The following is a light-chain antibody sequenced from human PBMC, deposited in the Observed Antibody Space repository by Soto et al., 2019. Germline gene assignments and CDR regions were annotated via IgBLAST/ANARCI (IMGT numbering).Light chain of an antibody. CDR3: QQAYGKNT. J-gene: IGKJ4*02. Sequence: DIQMTQSPSSLSASVGDRVTIACRASQNIRTYLNWYQQNPGKAPKLLIYAASNLHSGVPSRFSGSGSGTDFTLNISSLQPEDFSTYYCQQAYGKNTFGGGTKVEIK. V-gene: IGKV1-39*01. CDR2: AAS. CDR1: QNIRTY.